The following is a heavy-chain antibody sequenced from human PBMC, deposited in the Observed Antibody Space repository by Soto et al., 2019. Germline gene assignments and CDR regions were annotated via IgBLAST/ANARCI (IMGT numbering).Heavy chain of an antibody. V-gene: IGHV3-23*01. J-gene: IGHJ3*02. Sequence: GGSLRLSCAASGFTFSSYAMSWVRQAPGKGLEWVSAISGSGGSTYSADSVKGRFTISRDNSKNTLYLQMNSLRAEDTAVYYCAKGGPVVAATLVPFDIWGQGTMVTVSS. CDR1: GFTFSSYA. D-gene: IGHD2-15*01. CDR3: AKGGPVVAATLVPFDI. CDR2: ISGSGGST.